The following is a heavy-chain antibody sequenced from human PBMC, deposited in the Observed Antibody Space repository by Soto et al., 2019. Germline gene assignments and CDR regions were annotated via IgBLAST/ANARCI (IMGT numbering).Heavy chain of an antibody. V-gene: IGHV3-74*01. Sequence: EVQLVDSGGGLVQPGGSLRLSCAASEFTFRSYWMHWVRQSPGKGLVWVSRISGDGSSTNYADSVKGRFTISRDNAKNTVDWQIDSLRGEDTAVYYCARSLPGNYGDFDLWGQGKMVTVSS. D-gene: IGHD2-21*01. CDR3: ARSLPGNYGDFDL. CDR1: EFTFRSYW. J-gene: IGHJ3*01. CDR2: ISGDGSST.